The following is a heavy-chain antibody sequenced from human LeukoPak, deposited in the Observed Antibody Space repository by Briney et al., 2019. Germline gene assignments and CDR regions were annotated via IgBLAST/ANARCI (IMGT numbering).Heavy chain of an antibody. CDR3: ATPPTVTRNY. D-gene: IGHD4-17*01. CDR2: ISGSGGRT. CDR1: GFTFSSYA. V-gene: IGHV3-23*01. Sequence: GGTLRLSCAASGFTFSSYAMSWVRQAPGKGLEWVSSISGSGGRTYHADSVKGRFTISRDNSKNTLYLQMNSLRAEDTAVYYCATPPTVTRNYWGQGILVTVSS. J-gene: IGHJ4*02.